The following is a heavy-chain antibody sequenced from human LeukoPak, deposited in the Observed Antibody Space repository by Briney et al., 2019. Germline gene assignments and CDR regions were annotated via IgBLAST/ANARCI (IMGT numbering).Heavy chain of an antibody. J-gene: IGHJ4*02. D-gene: IGHD3-10*01. CDR1: GGSIGSSSYY. Sequence: SETLSLTCTVSGGSIGSSSYYWGWIRQPPGKGLEWIGSIYYSGSTYYNPSLKSRVTISVDTSKNQFSLKLSSVTAADTAVYYCARDHIDSGSYIWGQGTLVTVSS. V-gene: IGHV4-39*07. CDR3: ARDHIDSGSYI. CDR2: IYYSGST.